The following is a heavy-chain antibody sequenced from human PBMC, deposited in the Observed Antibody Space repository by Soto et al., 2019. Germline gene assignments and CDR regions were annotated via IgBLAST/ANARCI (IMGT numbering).Heavy chain of an antibody. D-gene: IGHD3-16*02. CDR2: IWYDGSNK. V-gene: IGHV3-33*01. CDR1: GFTFSSYG. J-gene: IGHJ4*02. CDR3: ARRDITFGGVIVMPRSFDY. Sequence: GGSLRLSCAASGFTFSSYGMHWVRQAPGKGLEWVAVIWYDGSNKYYADSVKGRFTISRDNSKNTLYLQMNSLRAEDTAVYYCARRDITFGGVIVMPRSFDYWGQGTLVTVSS.